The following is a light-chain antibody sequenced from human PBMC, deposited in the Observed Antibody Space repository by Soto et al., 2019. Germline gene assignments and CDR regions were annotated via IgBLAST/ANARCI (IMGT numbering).Light chain of an antibody. J-gene: IGKJ5*01. CDR2: DAS. CDR1: QSVGSY. CDR3: QQRSNWPLIT. V-gene: IGKV3-11*01. Sequence: EIVLTQSPATLSLSPGERATLSCRASQSVGSYLAWYQQKPGQAPRLLIYDASNRAIGIPARFSGSGSGTDFTLTISSLEPEDFAVYYCQQRSNWPLITFGQGTRREIK.